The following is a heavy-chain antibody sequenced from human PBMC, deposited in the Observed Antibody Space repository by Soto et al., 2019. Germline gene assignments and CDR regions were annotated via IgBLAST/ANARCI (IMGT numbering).Heavy chain of an antibody. D-gene: IGHD4-17*01. CDR2: ISSSSSYI. CDR1: GFTFSSYS. V-gene: IGHV3-21*01. CDR3: AREGMDDYGDYSDAFDI. Sequence: GGSLRLSCAASGFTFSSYSMNWVRQAPGKGLEWVSSISSSSSYIYYADSVKGRFTISRDNAKNSLYLQMNSLRAEDTAVYYCAREGMDDYGDYSDAFDIWGQGTMVTVSS. J-gene: IGHJ3*02.